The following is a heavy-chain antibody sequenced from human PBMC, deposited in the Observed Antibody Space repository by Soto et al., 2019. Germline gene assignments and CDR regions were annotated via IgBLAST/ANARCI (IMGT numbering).Heavy chain of an antibody. D-gene: IGHD6-19*01. Sequence: ETLSLTCTVSGGSISSSSYYWGWIRQPPGKGLEWIGSIYYSGSTYYNPSLKSRVTISVDTSKNQFSLKLSSVTAADTAVYYCARHRGSSGWYWEGYYYYMDVWGKGTTVTVSS. V-gene: IGHV4-39*01. CDR3: ARHRGSSGWYWEGYYYYMDV. CDR2: IYYSGST. CDR1: GGSISSSSYY. J-gene: IGHJ6*03.